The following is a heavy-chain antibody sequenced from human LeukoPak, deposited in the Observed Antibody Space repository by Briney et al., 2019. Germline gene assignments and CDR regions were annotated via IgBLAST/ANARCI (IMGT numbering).Heavy chain of an antibody. V-gene: IGHV3-23*01. CDR1: GFTFSSYA. J-gene: IGHJ2*01. D-gene: IGHD4-17*01. CDR2: ISGSGGST. CDR3: ARDEEDYDIYFDL. Sequence: GGSLRLSCAASGFTFSSYAMSWVRQAPGKGLEWVSAISGSGGSTYYADSVKGRFTISRDNSKNTLFLQMNSLGIEDTAVYYCARDEEDYDIYFDLWGRGTQVTVSS.